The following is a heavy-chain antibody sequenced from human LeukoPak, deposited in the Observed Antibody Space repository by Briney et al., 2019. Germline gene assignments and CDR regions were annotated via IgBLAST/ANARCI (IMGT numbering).Heavy chain of an antibody. J-gene: IGHJ6*03. CDR3: ATRSYFYYYMDV. V-gene: IGHV4-39*01. Sequence: SETLSLTCTVSGGSISSSSYYWGWIRQPPGKGLEWIGSIYYSGSTYYNPSLKSRVTISVDTSKIQFSLKLSSVTAADTAVYYCATRSYFYYYMDVWGKGTTVTVSS. CDR2: IYYSGST. CDR1: GGSISSSSYY.